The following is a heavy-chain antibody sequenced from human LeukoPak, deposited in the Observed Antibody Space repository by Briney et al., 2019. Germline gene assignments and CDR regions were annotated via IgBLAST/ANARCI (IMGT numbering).Heavy chain of an antibody. D-gene: IGHD3-22*01. V-gene: IGHV3-11*06. CDR3: ARYSSGFDY. Sequence: GGTLRLSCAASGFTFSDYYMSWIRQAPGKGLEWVSYISSSSRYTNYADSVKGRFTISRDNAKNSLYLQMNSLRAEDTAVYYCARYSSGFDYWGQGTLVTVSS. CDR1: GFTFSDYY. CDR2: ISSSSRYT. J-gene: IGHJ4*02.